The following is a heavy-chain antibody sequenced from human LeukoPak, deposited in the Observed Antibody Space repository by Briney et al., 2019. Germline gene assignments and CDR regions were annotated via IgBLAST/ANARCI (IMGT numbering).Heavy chain of an antibody. CDR3: ARDRIAAAGGGGFDI. D-gene: IGHD6-13*01. CDR1: GYTFTGYY. V-gene: IGHV1-2*04. CDR2: INPNSGGT. J-gene: IGHJ3*02. Sequence: ASVKVSCKASGYTFTGYYMHWVRQAPGQGLEWMGWINPNSGGTNYAQKFQGWVTMTRDTSISTAYMELSRLRSDDTAVYYCARDRIAAAGGGGFDIWGQGTMVTVSS.